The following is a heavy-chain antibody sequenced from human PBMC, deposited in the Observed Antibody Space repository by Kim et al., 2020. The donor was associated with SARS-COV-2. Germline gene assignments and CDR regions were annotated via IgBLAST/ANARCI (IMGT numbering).Heavy chain of an antibody. CDR2: ISGSGGST. Sequence: GGSLRLSCAASGFTFSSYAMSWVRQAPGKGLEWVSAISGSGGSTYYADSVKGRFTISRDNSKNTLYLQMNSLRAEDTAVYYCAKGVHPSYGSGSYLLDYWGQGTLVTVSS. J-gene: IGHJ4*02. CDR3: AKGVHPSYGSGSYLLDY. CDR1: GFTFSSYA. D-gene: IGHD3-10*01. V-gene: IGHV3-23*01.